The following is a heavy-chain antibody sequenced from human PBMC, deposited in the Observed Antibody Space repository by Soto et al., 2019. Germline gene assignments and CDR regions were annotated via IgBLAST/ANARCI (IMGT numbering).Heavy chain of an antibody. CDR3: ARDSYSSGYFDY. V-gene: IGHV3-21*01. D-gene: IGHD3-22*01. CDR2: ISSSSSYI. CDR1: GFTFSSYS. Sequence: EVQLVESGGGLVKPGGSLRLSCAASGFTFSSYSMNWVRQAPGKGLEWVSSISSSSSYIYYADSVKGRFTISRDNAKNSLYLQMNSLRAEDTAVYYWARDSYSSGYFDYWGQGTLVTVSS. J-gene: IGHJ4*02.